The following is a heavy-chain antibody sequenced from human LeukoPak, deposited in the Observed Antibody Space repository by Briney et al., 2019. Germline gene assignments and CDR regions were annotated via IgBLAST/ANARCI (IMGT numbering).Heavy chain of an antibody. CDR3: AVKWTYDGFDI. V-gene: IGHV3-74*01. CDR1: GFTFSSYW. Sequence: PGVSLRLSCAASGFTFSSYWMHWVRQAPGKGLVWVSRINSDGSTTTYADSMKGRFTISRDNAKNTLYLQMNSLRAEDTAVYYCAVKWTYDGFDIWGQGTMVTVSS. CDR2: INSDGSTT. D-gene: IGHD1-26*01. J-gene: IGHJ3*02.